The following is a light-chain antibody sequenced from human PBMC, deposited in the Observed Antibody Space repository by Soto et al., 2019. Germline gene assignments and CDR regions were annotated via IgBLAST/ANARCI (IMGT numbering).Light chain of an antibody. CDR3: QQYGSSPLT. V-gene: IGKV3-20*01. Sequence: EIVLPQSPGTLSLSPGERATLSCRASQSVSSNYLAWYQQKPGQAPRRLLDGAYARAAGIPDSVSRSASGTSFTLTISRLEPEDFALYYCQQYGSSPLTFGGGTKVEIK. CDR2: GAY. J-gene: IGKJ4*01. CDR1: QSVSSNY.